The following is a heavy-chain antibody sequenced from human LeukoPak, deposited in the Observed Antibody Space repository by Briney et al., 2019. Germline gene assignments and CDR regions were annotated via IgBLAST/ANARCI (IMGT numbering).Heavy chain of an antibody. V-gene: IGHV7-4-1*02. CDR1: GYTFTSYA. CDR3: ARDDYGDYAQPYYYYGMDV. D-gene: IGHD4-17*01. CDR2: INTNTGNP. Sequence: ASVKVSCKASGYTFTSYAMNWVRQAPGQGLEWMGWINTNTGNPTYAQGFTGRFVFSLDTSVSTAYLQISSLQAEDTAVYYCARDDYGDYAQPYYYYGMDVWGQGTTVTVSS. J-gene: IGHJ6*02.